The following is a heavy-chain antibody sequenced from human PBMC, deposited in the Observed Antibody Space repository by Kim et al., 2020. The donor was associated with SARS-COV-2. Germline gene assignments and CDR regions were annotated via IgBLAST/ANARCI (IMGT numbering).Heavy chain of an antibody. CDR3: AKDGVLRVLDY. CDR2: ISYDGSNK. D-gene: IGHD4-17*01. J-gene: IGHJ4*02. Sequence: GGSLRLSCAASGFTFSSYGMHWVRQAPGKGLEWVAVISYDGSNKYYADSVKGRFTISRDNSKNTLYLQMNSLRAEDTAVYYCAKDGVLRVLDYWGQGTLVTVSS. V-gene: IGHV3-30*18. CDR1: GFTFSSYG.